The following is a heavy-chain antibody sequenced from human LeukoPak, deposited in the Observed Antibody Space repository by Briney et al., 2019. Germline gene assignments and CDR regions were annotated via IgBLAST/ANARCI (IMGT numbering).Heavy chain of an antibody. CDR3: ARDGGNYSPQDY. Sequence: GGSLKLSCAASGFTVTNAWMSWVRQAPGKGLEWVGHINKKVHGGTVHYGAPVKGRFTISRDESKNTLSLQMNSLRAGDTGVYYCARDGGNYSPQDYWGQGTLVTVSS. J-gene: IGHJ4*02. V-gene: IGHV3-15*05. CDR1: GFTVTNAW. CDR2: INKKVHGGTV. D-gene: IGHD1-26*01.